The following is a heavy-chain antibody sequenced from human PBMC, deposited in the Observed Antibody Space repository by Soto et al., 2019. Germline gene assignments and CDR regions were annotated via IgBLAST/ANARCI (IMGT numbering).Heavy chain of an antibody. V-gene: IGHV3-23*01. CDR1: GFTFSSYA. J-gene: IGHJ6*02. CDR2: ISGSGGST. D-gene: IGHD2-21*02. Sequence: PGGSLRLSCAASGFTFSSYAMSWVRQAPGKGLEWVSAISGSGGSTYYADSVKGRFTISRDNSKNTLYLQMNSLRAEDTAVYYCANPRGNSLTPYGMDVWGQGTTVTVSS. CDR3: ANPRGNSLTPYGMDV.